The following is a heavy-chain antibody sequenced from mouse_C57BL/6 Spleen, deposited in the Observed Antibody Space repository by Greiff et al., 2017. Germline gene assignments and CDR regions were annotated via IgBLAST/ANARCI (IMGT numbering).Heavy chain of an antibody. CDR3: ARTYSITTVVDWYFDV. J-gene: IGHJ1*03. V-gene: IGHV1-42*01. CDR1: GYSFTGYY. CDR2: INPSTGGT. Sequence: EVKLQQSGPELVKPGASVKISCKASGYSFTGYYMNWVKQSPEKSLEWIGEINPSTGGTTYNQKFKAKATLTVDKSSSTAYMQLKSLTSEDSAVYYCARTYSITTVVDWYFDVWGTGTTVTVSS. D-gene: IGHD1-1*01.